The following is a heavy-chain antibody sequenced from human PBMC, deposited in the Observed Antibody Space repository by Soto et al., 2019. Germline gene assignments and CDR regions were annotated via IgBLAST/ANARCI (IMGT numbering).Heavy chain of an antibody. V-gene: IGHV1-18*01. CDR3: AREYYYGSAPCY. D-gene: IGHD3-10*01. CDR1: GYTFTSYG. Sequence: QVQLVQSGAEVKKPGASVKVSCKASGYTFTSYGISWVRQAPGQGLEWMGWISAYNGNTNHAQKLQARVTMTTDTSPRTAYREPRSLRSDPTAVYSSAREYYYGSAPCYWGQGTLVTVSS. CDR2: ISAYNGNT. J-gene: IGHJ4*02.